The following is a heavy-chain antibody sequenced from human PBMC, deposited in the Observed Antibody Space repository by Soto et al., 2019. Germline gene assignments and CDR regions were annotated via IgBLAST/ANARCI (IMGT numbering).Heavy chain of an antibody. CDR1: GGTFSSYA. J-gene: IGHJ6*02. Sequence: QVQLVQSGAEVKKPGSSVKVSCKASGGTFSSYAISWVRQAPGQGLEWMGGIIPIFGTANYAQKFQGRVTITADESXNTXYXELSSLRSEDTAVYYCARDRGPRGVVVVAARYGMDVWGQGTTVTVSS. CDR2: IIPIFGTA. D-gene: IGHD2-15*01. V-gene: IGHV1-69*12. CDR3: ARDRGPRGVVVVAARYGMDV.